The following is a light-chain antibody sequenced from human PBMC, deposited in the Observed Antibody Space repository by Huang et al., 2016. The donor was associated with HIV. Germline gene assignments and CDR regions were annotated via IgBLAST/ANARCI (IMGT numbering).Light chain of an antibody. CDR1: QGVSNN. CDR3: QHYNNWPPWT. V-gene: IGKV3D-15*01. J-gene: IGKJ1*01. Sequence: EIVMTQSPATLSVSPGERGTLSCRASQGVSNNIAWYQQKPGQTPRLLIHGASTRATGIAAKFSGRGSGTDFTLTITSLQPEDSAVYYCQHYNNWPPWTFGPGTQVEI. CDR2: GAS.